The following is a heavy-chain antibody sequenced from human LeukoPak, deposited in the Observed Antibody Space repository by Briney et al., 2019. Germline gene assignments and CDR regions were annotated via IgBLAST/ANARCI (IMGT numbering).Heavy chain of an antibody. J-gene: IGHJ6*03. CDR2: INHSGST. V-gene: IGHV4-34*01. Sequence: SETLSLTCAVYGGSFSGYYWSWIRQPPGKGLEWIGEINHSGSTNYNPSLKSRVTISVDTSKNQFSLKLSSVTAADTAVYYCASDSVPLYGFWSGYKDYMDVWGKGTAVTVSS. CDR1: GGSFSGYY. D-gene: IGHD3-3*01. CDR3: ASDSVPLYGFWSGYKDYMDV.